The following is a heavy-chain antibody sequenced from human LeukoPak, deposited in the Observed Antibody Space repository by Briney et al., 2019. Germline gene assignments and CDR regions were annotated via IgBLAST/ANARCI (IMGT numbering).Heavy chain of an antibody. CDR1: GFTFTTYW. J-gene: IGHJ4*02. CDR3: ARGFTPYGDYECGDY. Sequence: GGSLRLSCAASGFTFTTYWMTWVRQAPGKGLEWVANINQDGTEKYYVDSVKGRFTISRDNAKNSLYLQMSSLRAEDTAVYYCARGFTPYGDYECGDYWGQGTLVTVSS. D-gene: IGHD4-17*01. V-gene: IGHV3-7*01. CDR2: INQDGTEK.